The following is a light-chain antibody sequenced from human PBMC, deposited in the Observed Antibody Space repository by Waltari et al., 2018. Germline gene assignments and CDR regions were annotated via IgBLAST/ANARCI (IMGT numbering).Light chain of an antibody. CDR3: QQYNSYSYT. J-gene: IGKJ2*01. Sequence: DIQMTMSPSTLSASVGDRVTITCRASQSISSWLAWYQQKPGKAPKLMIYKASSLESWVPSRFSGSGSGTEFTLTISSLQPEDFATYYCQQYNSYSYTFGQGTKLEIK. CDR1: QSISSW. V-gene: IGKV1-5*03. CDR2: KAS.